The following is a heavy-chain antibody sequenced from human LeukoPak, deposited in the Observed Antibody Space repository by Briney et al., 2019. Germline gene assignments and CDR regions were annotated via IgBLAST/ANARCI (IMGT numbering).Heavy chain of an antibody. J-gene: IGHJ6*02. CDR1: GGSISSGDYY. V-gene: IGHV4-30-4*01. CDR2: IYYSGST. CDR3: ARVANVDAPAYYYYYGMDV. Sequence: PSQTLSLTCTVSGGSISSGDYYWSWIRQPPGKGLEWIGYIYYSGSTYYNPSLKSRVTISVDTSKNQFSLKLSSVTAADTAVYYCARVANVDAPAYYYYYGMDVWGQGTTVTVS. D-gene: IGHD5-12*01.